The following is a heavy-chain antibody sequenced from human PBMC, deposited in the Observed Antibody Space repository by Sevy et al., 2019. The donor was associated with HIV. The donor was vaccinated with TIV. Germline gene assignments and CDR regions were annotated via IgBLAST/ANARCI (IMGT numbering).Heavy chain of an antibody. J-gene: IGHJ5*02. V-gene: IGHV3-21*01. D-gene: IGHD6-6*01. Sequence: GGSLRLSCAASGFTFSSYSMNWVRQAPGKGLEWVSSISSSSSYIYYADSVKGRFTISRDNAKNSLYLQMNSLRAEDTGVYYCARDKVRSIAARPNWFDPWGQGTLVTVSS. CDR3: ARDKVRSIAARPNWFDP. CDR2: ISSSSSYI. CDR1: GFTFSSYS.